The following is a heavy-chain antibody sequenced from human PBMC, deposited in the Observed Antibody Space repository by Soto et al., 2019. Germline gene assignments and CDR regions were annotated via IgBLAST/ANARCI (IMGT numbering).Heavy chain of an antibody. D-gene: IGHD5-12*01. V-gene: IGHV3-30*18. J-gene: IGHJ4*02. CDR1: GFTFSSYG. CDR3: AKGGLRYEYSGYALRRAFFDY. CDR2: ISYDGSNK. Sequence: QVQLVESGGGVVQPGRSLRLSCAASGFTFSSYGMHWVRQAPGKGLEWVAVISYDGSNKYYADSVKGRFTISRDNSKNTLYLQMNSLRAEDTAVYYCAKGGLRYEYSGYALRRAFFDYWGQGTLVTVSS.